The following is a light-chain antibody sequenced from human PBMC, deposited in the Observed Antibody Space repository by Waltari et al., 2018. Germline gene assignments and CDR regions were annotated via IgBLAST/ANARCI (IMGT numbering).Light chain of an antibody. Sequence: EIVLTQSPGTLSLSPGERATLSCRASQSVSSSYLAWYQQNPVQAPRLLIHGASSRATGIPDRFSGSGSGADFTLTISRLGPEDFAVYYCQQYGRSWNTFGQGTKLEIK. CDR2: GAS. CDR1: QSVSSSY. J-gene: IGKJ2*01. V-gene: IGKV3-20*01. CDR3: QQYGRSWNT.